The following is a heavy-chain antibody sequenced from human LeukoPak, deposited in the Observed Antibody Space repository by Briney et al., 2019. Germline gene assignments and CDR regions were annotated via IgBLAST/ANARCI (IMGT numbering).Heavy chain of an antibody. V-gene: IGHV1-69*04. Sequence: SVKVSCKASGGTFSSYAISWVRQAPGQGLEWMGRIIPILGIANYAQKFQGRVTITADKSTSTAYMELSSLRSEDTAVYYCASGAVRFSYSSGWSNTRGDAFDIWGQGTMVTVSS. J-gene: IGHJ3*02. CDR3: ASGAVRFSYSSGWSNTRGDAFDI. CDR2: IIPILGIA. D-gene: IGHD6-19*01. CDR1: GGTFSSYA.